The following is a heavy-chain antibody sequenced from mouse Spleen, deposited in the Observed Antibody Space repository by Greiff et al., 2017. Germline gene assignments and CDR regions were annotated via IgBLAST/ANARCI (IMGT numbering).Heavy chain of an antibody. Sequence: QVQLQQPGAELVMPGASVKLSCKASGYTFTSYWMHWVKQRPGQGLEWIGEIDPSDSYTNYNQKFKGQATLTVDKSSSTAYMQLSSLTSEDSAVYYWARLGTGTNAMDYWGQGTSVTVSS. CDR3: ARLGTGTNAMDY. CDR1: GYTFTSYW. CDR2: IDPSDSYT. J-gene: IGHJ4*01. V-gene: IGHV1-69*01. D-gene: IGHD4-1*01.